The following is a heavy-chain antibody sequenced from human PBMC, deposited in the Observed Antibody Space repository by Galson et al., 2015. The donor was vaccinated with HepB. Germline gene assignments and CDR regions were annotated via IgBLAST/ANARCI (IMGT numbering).Heavy chain of an antibody. J-gene: IGHJ6*02. D-gene: IGHD1-26*01. CDR3: ARDLGSGRYPWDYHYGMDV. CDR2: IDYTGNP. V-gene: IGHV4-59*01. Sequence: SETLSLTCTISGGSISTYYWTWIRQPPGKGLEWIGYIDYTGNPNYDHSLKSRASISLDKSRNQFSLRLTSVTAADTAVYYCARDLGSGRYPWDYHYGMDVWGLGTTVNVAS. CDR1: GGSISTYY.